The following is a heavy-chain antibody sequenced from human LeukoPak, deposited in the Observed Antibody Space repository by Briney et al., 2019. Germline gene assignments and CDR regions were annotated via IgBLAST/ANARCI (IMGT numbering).Heavy chain of an antibody. D-gene: IGHD3-16*01. CDR3: ARDMITFGGALGHYGMDV. CDR1: GFTFSSYA. Sequence: GRSLRLSCAASGFTFSSYAMHWVRQAPGKGLEWVAVISYDGSNKYYADSVKGRFTISRDNSKNTLYLQMNSLRAEDTAVYYCARDMITFGGALGHYGMDVWGQGTTVTVSS. V-gene: IGHV3-30-3*01. J-gene: IGHJ6*01. CDR2: ISYDGSNK.